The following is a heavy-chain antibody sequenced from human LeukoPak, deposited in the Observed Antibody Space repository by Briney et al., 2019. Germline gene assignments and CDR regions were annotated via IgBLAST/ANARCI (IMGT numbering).Heavy chain of an antibody. CDR1: GFTFSTCA. D-gene: IGHD1-26*01. CDR2: ISYDGSNN. CDR3: ARGRGSYLLRDAEYFQY. V-gene: IGHV3-30-3*01. J-gene: IGHJ1*01. Sequence: GRSLRLSCAASGFTFSTCAMHWVRQAPGKGLEWVAIISYDGSNNFYADSVKGRFTFSRDNSKNTLHLQMNSLRAEDTAVYYCARGRGSYLLRDAEYFQYWGQGTLVTVSS.